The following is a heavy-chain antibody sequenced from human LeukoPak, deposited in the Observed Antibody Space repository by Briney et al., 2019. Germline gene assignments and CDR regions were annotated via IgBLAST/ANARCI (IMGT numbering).Heavy chain of an antibody. CDR2: INPNSGGT. J-gene: IGHJ5*02. CDR1: GYTFTGYS. V-gene: IGHV1-2*02. D-gene: IGHD2-2*01. CDR3: ARVGVVVPAAIASFHFDP. Sequence: ASVKVFCKASGYTFTGYSMHWVRQAPGQGLEWMGWINPNSGGTNYAQKFQGRVTMTRDTSISTAYMELSRLRSDDTAVYYCARVGVVVPAAIASFHFDPWGQGTLVTVSS.